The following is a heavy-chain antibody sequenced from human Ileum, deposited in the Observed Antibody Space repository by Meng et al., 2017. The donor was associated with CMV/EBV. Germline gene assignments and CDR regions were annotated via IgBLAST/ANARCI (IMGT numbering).Heavy chain of an antibody. CDR1: GRSVPRGTYY. Sequence: CTVSGRSVPRGTYYWHWIRQPPGEGLGWIGWIYYTGSSSYNPSLKSRATITLDTSKNQFSLKVTSVTAADTAVYYCARSTTGPGDYWGQGTLVTVSS. J-gene: IGHJ4*02. CDR3: ARSTTGPGDY. D-gene: IGHD1-1*01. V-gene: IGHV4-61*01. CDR2: IYYTGSS.